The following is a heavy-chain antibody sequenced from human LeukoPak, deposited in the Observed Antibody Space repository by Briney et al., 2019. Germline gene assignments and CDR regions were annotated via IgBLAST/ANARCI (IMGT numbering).Heavy chain of an antibody. CDR2: IWYDGSNK. Sequence: GGSLRLSCAASGFTFSSYGMHWVRQAPGKGLEWVADIWYDGSNKCYADSVKARFTISRDNSKNTLYRQMTSLRGKDTAVYYCARAFNTMIVVVMDRYGMDVWGQGTTVTVSS. D-gene: IGHD3-22*01. CDR3: ARAFNTMIVVVMDRYGMDV. J-gene: IGHJ6*02. V-gene: IGHV3-33*01. CDR1: GFTFSSYG.